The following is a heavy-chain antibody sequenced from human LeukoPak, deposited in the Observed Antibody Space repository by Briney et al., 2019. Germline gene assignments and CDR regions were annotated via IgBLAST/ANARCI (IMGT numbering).Heavy chain of an antibody. CDR1: GFTFSSYG. V-gene: IGHV3-23*01. J-gene: IGHJ6*02. CDR2: ISGSGGST. CDR3: AKASLGYCSGGSCYAYGMDV. Sequence: PGGSLRLSCAASGFTFSSYGMHWVRQAPGKGLEWVSAISGSGGSTYYADSVKGRFTISRDNSKNTLYLQMNSLRAEDTAVYYCAKASLGYCSGGSCYAYGMDVWGQGTTVTVSS. D-gene: IGHD2-15*01.